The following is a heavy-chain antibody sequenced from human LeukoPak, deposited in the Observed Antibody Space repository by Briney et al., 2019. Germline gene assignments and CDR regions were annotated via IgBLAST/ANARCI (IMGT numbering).Heavy chain of an antibody. J-gene: IGHJ6*02. CDR3: VRSYYGMDV. CDR1: GFTFRSYS. V-gene: IGHV3-21*01. Sequence: GGSLRLSCAASGFTFRSYSMNWVRQAPGMGLEWVSSISTSSSHIYYADSMEGRFTISRDNAKNSLYLQMNSLRGEDTAVYYCVRSYYGMDVWGQGTTVTVSS. CDR2: ISTSSSHI.